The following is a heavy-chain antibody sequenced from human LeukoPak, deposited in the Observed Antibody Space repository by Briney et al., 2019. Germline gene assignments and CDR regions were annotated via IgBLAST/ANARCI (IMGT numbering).Heavy chain of an antibody. D-gene: IGHD5-12*01. CDR3: ARNRVLRWLQLRYYGMDV. CDR1: GGSFSGYY. CDR2: INHSGST. J-gene: IGHJ6*02. V-gene: IGHV4-34*01. Sequence: SETLSLTCAVYGGSFSGYYWSWIRQPPGKGLEWIGEINHSGSTNYNPSLKSRVTISVDTSKNQFSLKLSSVTAADTAVYYCARNRVLRWLQLRYYGMDVWGQGTTVTVSS.